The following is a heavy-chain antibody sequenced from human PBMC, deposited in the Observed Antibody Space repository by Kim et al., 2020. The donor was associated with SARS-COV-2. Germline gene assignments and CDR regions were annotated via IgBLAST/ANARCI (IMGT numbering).Heavy chain of an antibody. CDR3: ARDSWYSSGWYGTIDY. Sequence: GGSLRLSCAASGFTFSSYAMHWVRQAPGEGLEWVAVISYDGSNKYYADSVKGRFTISRDNSKNTLYLQMNSLRAEDTAVYYCARDSWYSSGWYGTIDYWGLGTLVTVSS. V-gene: IGHV3-30*04. CDR2: ISYDGSNK. J-gene: IGHJ4*02. CDR1: GFTFSSYA. D-gene: IGHD6-19*01.